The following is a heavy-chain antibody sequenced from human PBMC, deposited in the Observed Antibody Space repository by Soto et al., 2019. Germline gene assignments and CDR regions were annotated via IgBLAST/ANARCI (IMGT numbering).Heavy chain of an antibody. V-gene: IGHV4-59*01. CDR2: IYYSGST. CDR3: ARVHGTREDY. Sequence: QVQLQESGPGLVKPSETLSLTCTVSGGSISPYYWTWIRQPPGTGLEWIGYIYYSGSTDYNPSLNSRVTMSVDTSKNQFSLRLNSVTAADTAVYFCARVHGTREDYWGQGTLVTVSS. D-gene: IGHD2-8*01. CDR1: GGSISPYY. J-gene: IGHJ4*02.